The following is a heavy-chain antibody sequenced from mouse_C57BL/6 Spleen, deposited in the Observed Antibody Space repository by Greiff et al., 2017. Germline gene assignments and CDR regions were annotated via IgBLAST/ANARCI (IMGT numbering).Heavy chain of an antibody. CDR3: ARGGEGYAMDY. J-gene: IGHJ4*01. CDR1: GYAFSSYW. CDR2: IYPGDGDT. V-gene: IGHV1-80*01. Sequence: QVQLQQSGAELVKPGASVKISCKASGYAFSSYWMNWVKQRPGKGLEWIGQIYPGDGDTNYNGKFKGKATLTAAKSSSTAYMQLSSLTSEDSAVYFCARGGEGYAMDYWGQGTSVTVSS.